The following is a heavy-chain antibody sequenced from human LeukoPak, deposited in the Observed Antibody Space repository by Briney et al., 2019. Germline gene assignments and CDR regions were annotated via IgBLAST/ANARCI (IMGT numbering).Heavy chain of an antibody. CDR1: GGSISSSSYY. CDR2: IYYSGST. J-gene: IGHJ4*02. CDR3: ARVYYYDSSGYYWSFDY. Sequence: SETLSLTCTVSGGSISSSSYYWGWIRQPPGKGLEWIGSIYYSGSTYYNPSLKSRVTMSVDTPKNQSSLKLSSVTAADTAVYYCARVYYYDSSGYYWSFDYWGQGTLVTVSS. D-gene: IGHD3-22*01. V-gene: IGHV4-39*01.